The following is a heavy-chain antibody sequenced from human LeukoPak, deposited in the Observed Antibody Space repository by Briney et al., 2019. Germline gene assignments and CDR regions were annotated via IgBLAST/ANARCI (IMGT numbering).Heavy chain of an antibody. D-gene: IGHD2-2*01. CDR1: GGSISSSSYY. Sequence: SETLSLTCTVSGGSISSSSYYWGWIRQPPGKGLEWIGSIYYSGSTYYNPSLKNRVTISVDTSKNQFSLKLSSVTAADTAVYYCARYCSSTSCRNIQPYWGQGTLVTVSS. V-gene: IGHV4-39*01. J-gene: IGHJ4*02. CDR3: ARYCSSTSCRNIQPY. CDR2: IYYSGST.